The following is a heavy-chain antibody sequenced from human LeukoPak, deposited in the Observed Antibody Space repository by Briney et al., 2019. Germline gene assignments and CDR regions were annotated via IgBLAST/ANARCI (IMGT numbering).Heavy chain of an antibody. Sequence: ASMKVSCKASGGTFSSYAISWVRQAPGQGLEWMGRIIPILGIANYAQKFQGRVTITADKSTSTAYMELSSLRSEDTAVYYCARGYYYDSSGYYTWGQGTLVTVSS. D-gene: IGHD3-22*01. CDR3: ARGYYYDSSGYYT. CDR2: IIPILGIA. V-gene: IGHV1-69*04. CDR1: GGTFSSYA. J-gene: IGHJ5*02.